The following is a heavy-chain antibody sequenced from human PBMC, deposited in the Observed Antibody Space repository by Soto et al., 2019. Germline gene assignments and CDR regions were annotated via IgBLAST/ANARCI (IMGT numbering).Heavy chain of an antibody. CDR2: ISGSGGST. Sequence: WGSLRLSCAASGFTFSSYAMSWVRQAPGKGLEWVSAISGSGGSTYYADSVKGRFTISRDNSKNTLYLQMNSLRAEDTAVYYCANSNGGSREYDHVWGRSPAPPDDYWGQGTLVTVSS. D-gene: IGHD3-16*01. CDR1: GFTFSSYA. J-gene: IGHJ4*02. CDR3: ANSNGGSREYDHVWGRSPAPPDDY. V-gene: IGHV3-23*01.